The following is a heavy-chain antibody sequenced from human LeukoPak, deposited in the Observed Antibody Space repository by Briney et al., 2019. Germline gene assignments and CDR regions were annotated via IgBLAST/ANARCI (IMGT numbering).Heavy chain of an antibody. J-gene: IGHJ5*02. V-gene: IGHV4-34*01. Sequence: SETLSLTCAVYGGSFSGYYWSWIRQPPGKGLEWIGEINHSGSTNYNPSLKRRVTISVDTSKNQFSLKLSSVTAADTAVYYCARGDYDSSGYYLNWFDPWGQGTLVTVSS. CDR1: GGSFSGYY. CDR3: ARGDYDSSGYYLNWFDP. CDR2: INHSGST. D-gene: IGHD3-22*01.